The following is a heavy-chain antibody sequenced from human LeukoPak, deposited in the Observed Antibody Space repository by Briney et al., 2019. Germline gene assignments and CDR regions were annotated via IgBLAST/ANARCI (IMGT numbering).Heavy chain of an antibody. CDR2: IYYSGST. CDR3: ARVTGPDGYNPLQYYYYYYGMDV. CDR1: GGSISSYF. Sequence: SETLSLTCTVSGGSISSYFWSWVRQPPGKGLEWIGYIYYSGSTQYNPSLKSRVTISLDTSKNQFSLKLTSVTAADTAVYYCARVTGPDGYNPLQYYYYYYGMDVWGQGTTVTVSS. D-gene: IGHD5-24*01. J-gene: IGHJ6*02. V-gene: IGHV4-59*01.